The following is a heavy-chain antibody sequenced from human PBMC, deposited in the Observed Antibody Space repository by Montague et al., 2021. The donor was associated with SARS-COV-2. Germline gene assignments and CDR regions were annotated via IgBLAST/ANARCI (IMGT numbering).Heavy chain of an antibody. Sequence: SETLSLTCTVSGGSISSGYYYWSWIRLPAGKGLEWIGRIYCSGSPNYNPSLESRVALSVDTSGNQFSLKMTSVTAADTAMYYCARGVDTGVVTVTGGFDSWGQGTLVIVSS. CDR1: GGSISSGYYY. D-gene: IGHD5-18*01. V-gene: IGHV4-61*10. J-gene: IGHJ4*02. CDR2: IYCSGSP. CDR3: ARGVDTGVVTVTGGFDS.